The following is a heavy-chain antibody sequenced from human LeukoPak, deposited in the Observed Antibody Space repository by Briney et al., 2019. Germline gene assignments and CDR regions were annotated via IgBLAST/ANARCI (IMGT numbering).Heavy chain of an antibody. Sequence: GGSLRLSCAASGFTFRSFGLHWVRQAPGKGLEWVALIRSDGNSKNYADPVKGRFTISRDTSKNTVYLQMNNLRAEDTALYSCAKWSGDYPSYYLDYWGQGALVTVSS. CDR2: IRSDGNSK. CDR1: GFTFRSFG. J-gene: IGHJ4*02. D-gene: IGHD4-17*01. V-gene: IGHV3-30*02. CDR3: AKWSGDYPSYYLDY.